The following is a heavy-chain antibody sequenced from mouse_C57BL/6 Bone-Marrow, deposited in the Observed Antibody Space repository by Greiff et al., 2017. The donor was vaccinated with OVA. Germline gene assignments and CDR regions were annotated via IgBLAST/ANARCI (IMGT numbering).Heavy chain of an antibody. J-gene: IGHJ3*01. V-gene: IGHV1-55*01. CDR3: ARWAYSWFAY. Sequence: VQLQESGAELVKPGASVKMSCKASGYTFTSYWMTWVKQRPGQGLEWIGDIYPGSGSTNYNEKFKSKATLTVDKSSSTAYMQLSSRTSEAAAVYYCARWAYSWFAYWGQGTLVTVSA. D-gene: IGHD2-12*01. CDR2: IYPGSGST. CDR1: GYTFTSYW.